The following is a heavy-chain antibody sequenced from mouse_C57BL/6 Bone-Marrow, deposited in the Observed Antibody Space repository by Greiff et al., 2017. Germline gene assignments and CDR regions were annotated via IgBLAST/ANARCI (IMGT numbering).Heavy chain of an antibody. CDR1: GYTFTSYG. D-gene: IGHD1-1*01. J-gene: IGHJ3*01. V-gene: IGHV1-81*01. CDR3: ARGGLRGWFEY. CDR2: IYPRSGNT. Sequence: QVQLQQSGAELARPGASVKLSCKASGYTFTSYGISWVKQRTGQGLEWIGEIYPRSGNTYYNEKFKGKATLTADKSSSTAYMELRSLTSEDSAVDFCARGGLRGWFEYWGQGTMVTVSA.